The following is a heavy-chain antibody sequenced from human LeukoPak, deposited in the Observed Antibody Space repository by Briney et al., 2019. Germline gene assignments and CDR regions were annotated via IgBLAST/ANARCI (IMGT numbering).Heavy chain of an antibody. J-gene: IGHJ4*02. CDR3: AKDQSSGTYYDY. Sequence: GGSLRLSCAASGFTFSSYDMSWVRQAPGKGLEWVSAISGSGGSTYYADSVKGPFTISRDNSRNTLYLQMNSLTAEDTAVYFCAKDQSSGTYYDYWGQGTMVTVSS. V-gene: IGHV3-23*01. D-gene: IGHD1-26*01. CDR2: ISGSGGST. CDR1: GFTFSSYD.